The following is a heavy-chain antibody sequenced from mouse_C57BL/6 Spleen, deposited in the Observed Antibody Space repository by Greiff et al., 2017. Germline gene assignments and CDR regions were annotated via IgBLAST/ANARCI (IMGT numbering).Heavy chain of an antibody. J-gene: IGHJ4*01. CDR3: TEDSSDSGAMDY. V-gene: IGHV1-15*01. CDR2: IDPETGGT. D-gene: IGHD3-2*02. Sequence: QVQLQQSGAELVRPGASVTLSCKASGYTFTDYEMHWVKQTPVHGLEWIGAIDPETGGTAYNQKFKGKAILTADTSSSTAYMELRSLTSEDSAVYYCTEDSSDSGAMDYWGQGTSVTVSS. CDR1: GYTFTDYE.